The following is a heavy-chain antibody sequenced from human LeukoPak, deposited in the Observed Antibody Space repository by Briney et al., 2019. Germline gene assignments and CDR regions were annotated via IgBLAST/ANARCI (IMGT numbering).Heavy chain of an antibody. CDR2: INHSGST. D-gene: IGHD2-2*01. J-gene: IGHJ6*04. V-gene: IGHV4-34*01. CDR1: GGTFSGYY. Sequence: SETLSLTCAVYGGTFSGYYWSWIRQPPGKGLEWIGEINHSGSTNYNPSLKSRVTISVDTSKNQFSLKLSSVTAADTAVYYCARADIVVVPAAKNYGMDGWGKGTTVTVSS. CDR3: ARADIVVVPAAKNYGMDG.